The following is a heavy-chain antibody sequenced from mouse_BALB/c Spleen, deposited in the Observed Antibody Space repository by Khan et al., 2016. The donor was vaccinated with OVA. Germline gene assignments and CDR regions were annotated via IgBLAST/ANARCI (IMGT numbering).Heavy chain of an antibody. CDR3: TRDRIDY. CDR2: INPTSGYT. J-gene: IGHJ2*01. CDR1: GYTFTTYW. Sequence: VQLQESGAERAKPGASVKMSCKASGYTFTTYWMHWVKQRPGQGLEWIGYINPTSGYTDYNEKFKDRATLSADQSSSTAYMQLSSLTSEDSAVYYCTRDRIDYWGQGTTLTVSS. V-gene: IGHV1-7*01.